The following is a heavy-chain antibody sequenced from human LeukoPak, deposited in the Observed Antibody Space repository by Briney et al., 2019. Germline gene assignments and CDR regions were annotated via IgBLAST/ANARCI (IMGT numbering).Heavy chain of an antibody. D-gene: IGHD3-10*01. J-gene: IGHJ4*02. CDR1: GGSISSYY. V-gene: IGHV4-59*13. CDR3: ARDRGDYYGL. Sequence: SETLSLTCTVSGGSISSYYWSWIRQPPGKGLEWIGDIYYGGSTNYNPSLKSRVTISVDTSKNQFSLKLSSVTAADTAVYYCARDRGDYYGLWGQGTLVTVSS. CDR2: IYYGGST.